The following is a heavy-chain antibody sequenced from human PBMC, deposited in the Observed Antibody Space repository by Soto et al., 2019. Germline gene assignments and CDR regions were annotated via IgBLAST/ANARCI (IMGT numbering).Heavy chain of an antibody. D-gene: IGHD3-3*01. CDR2: IYHSGST. V-gene: IGHV4-4*02. CDR1: GGSISSSNW. Sequence: QVQLQEWGPGLVKPSGTLSLTCAVSGGSISSSNWWTWVRQPPGKGLEWIGEIYHSGSTNYNPSLKSRVTTSVDKSKNQFSLKVTSVTAADTAVYYCAILLRSTYGMDVWGQGTTVTVSS. CDR3: AILLRSTYGMDV. J-gene: IGHJ6*02.